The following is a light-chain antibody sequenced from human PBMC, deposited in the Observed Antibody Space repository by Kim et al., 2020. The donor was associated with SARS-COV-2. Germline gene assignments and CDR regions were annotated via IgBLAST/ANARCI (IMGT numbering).Light chain of an antibody. CDR3: SSYAGTNNLRV. V-gene: IGLV2-8*01. CDR1: SNDVGDNNY. Sequence: QSALTQPPSASGSPGQSVTISCTGTSNDVGDNNYVSWYQQYPGRAPKLIISEVSKRASGVPDRFFGFKSGNTASLTVSRLQAEDEADYYCSSYAGTNNLRVFGTGTKVTVL. CDR2: EVS. J-gene: IGLJ1*01.